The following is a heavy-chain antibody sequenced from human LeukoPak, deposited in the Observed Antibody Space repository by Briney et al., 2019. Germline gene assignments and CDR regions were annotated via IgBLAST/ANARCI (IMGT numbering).Heavy chain of an antibody. J-gene: IGHJ4*02. CDR3: ASPQYGDYGTPFDY. V-gene: IGHV3-66*02. Sequence: GSLRLTCGASGFTVSSNYISWVRQAPGKEVEGVSVFYSGGTTYYAYSVKGRFTISRDYSKNSLYLQMTSLRAEDTVVYYCASPQYGDYGTPFDYWGQGTLVTVSS. CDR1: GFTVSSNY. D-gene: IGHD4-17*01. CDR2: FYSGGTT.